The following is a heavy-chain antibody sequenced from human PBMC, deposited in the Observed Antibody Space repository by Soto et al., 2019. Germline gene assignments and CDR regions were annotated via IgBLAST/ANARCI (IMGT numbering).Heavy chain of an antibody. CDR2: ITSSSSTI. J-gene: IGHJ4*02. CDR3: ARGSSSLSRVFDY. D-gene: IGHD6-13*01. CDR1: GFTFSSYS. Sequence: EVQLVESGGGLVQPGGSLRLSCAASGFTFSSYSMNWVRQAPGEGLEWLSYITSSSSTIYYADSVKGRFSISRDNAKNSLYLQMNSLRDEDTGVYYCARGSSSLSRVFDYWGQGNLVTVSS. V-gene: IGHV3-48*02.